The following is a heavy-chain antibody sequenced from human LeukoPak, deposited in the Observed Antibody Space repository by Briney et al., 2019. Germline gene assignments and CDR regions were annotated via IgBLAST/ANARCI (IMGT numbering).Heavy chain of an antibody. J-gene: IGHJ4*02. CDR1: GFTFSSYG. CDR2: ISYDGSNK. Sequence: PGRSLRLCCAASGFTFSSYGMHWVRQAPGKGLEWVAVISYDGSNKYYADSVKGRFTISRDNSKNTLYLQMNSLRAEDTAVYYCAKPEWLKYYFDYWGQGTLVTVSS. CDR3: AKPEWLKYYFDY. D-gene: IGHD3-3*01. V-gene: IGHV3-30*18.